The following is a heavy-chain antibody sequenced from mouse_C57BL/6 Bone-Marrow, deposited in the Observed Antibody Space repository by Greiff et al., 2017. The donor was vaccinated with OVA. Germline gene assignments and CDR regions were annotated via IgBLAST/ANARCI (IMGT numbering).Heavy chain of an antibody. CDR3: TADYYGGSYAMDY. CDR2: IDPENGDT. D-gene: IGHD1-1*01. CDR1: GFNIKDDY. J-gene: IGHJ4*01. V-gene: IGHV14-4*01. Sequence: EVQLQQSGAELVRPGASVKLSCTASGFNIKDDYMHWVKQRPEQGLEWIGWIDPENGDTEYASKFQGKATITADTSSNTAYLQLSSLTSEDTAVYYCTADYYGGSYAMDYWGQGTSVTVSS.